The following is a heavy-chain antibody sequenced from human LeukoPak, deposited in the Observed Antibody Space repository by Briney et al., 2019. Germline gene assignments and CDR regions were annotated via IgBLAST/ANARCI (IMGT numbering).Heavy chain of an antibody. Sequence: GASVKVSCKASGGTFSSYAISWVRQAPGQGLEWMGRIIPIFGIANYAQKFQGRVTITADKSTSTAYMELSSLRSEDTVVYYCARSSSGFDFNNWFDPWGQGTLVTVSS. CDR2: IIPIFGIA. CDR1: GGTFSSYA. J-gene: IGHJ5*02. CDR3: ARSSSGFDFNNWFDP. D-gene: IGHD5-12*01. V-gene: IGHV1-69*04.